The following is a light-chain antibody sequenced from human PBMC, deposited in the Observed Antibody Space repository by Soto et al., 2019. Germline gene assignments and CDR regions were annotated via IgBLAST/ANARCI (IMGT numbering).Light chain of an antibody. Sequence: EIVLTQSPGTLSLSPGERATLSCRASQSVSSSYLAWYQQKPDQAPRLLIYGASSRATGIPDRFSGSGSGTDFTLTISRLEPEDFAVYYCQQYGSSPTFGRGTKVDIK. CDR1: QSVSSSY. CDR2: GAS. J-gene: IGKJ1*01. CDR3: QQYGSSPT. V-gene: IGKV3-20*01.